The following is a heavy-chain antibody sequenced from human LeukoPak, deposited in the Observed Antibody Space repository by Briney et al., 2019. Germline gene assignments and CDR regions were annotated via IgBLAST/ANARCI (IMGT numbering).Heavy chain of an antibody. Sequence: SETLSLTCAVYGGSFSGYYWSWIRQPPGKGLEWIGEINHSGGTNYNPSLKSRVTISVDTSKNQFSLKLSSVTAADTAVYYCARAPAYNWNYGWFDPWGQGTLVTVSS. CDR1: GGSFSGYY. CDR3: ARAPAYNWNYGWFDP. J-gene: IGHJ5*02. V-gene: IGHV4-34*01. D-gene: IGHD1-7*01. CDR2: INHSGGT.